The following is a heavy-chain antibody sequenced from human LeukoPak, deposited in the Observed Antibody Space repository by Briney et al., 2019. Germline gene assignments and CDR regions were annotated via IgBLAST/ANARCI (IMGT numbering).Heavy chain of an antibody. CDR3: ARGMVRFMFYYYYYGMDV. CDR2: INHSGST. Sequence: SETLSLTCAVYGGSFSGYYWSWIRQPPGKGLEWIGEINHSGSTNYNPSLKSRVTISVDTSKNQFSLKLSSVTAADTAVYYCARGMVRFMFYYYYYGMDVWGLGTTVTVSS. CDR1: GGSFSGYY. V-gene: IGHV4-34*01. J-gene: IGHJ6*02. D-gene: IGHD3-10*01.